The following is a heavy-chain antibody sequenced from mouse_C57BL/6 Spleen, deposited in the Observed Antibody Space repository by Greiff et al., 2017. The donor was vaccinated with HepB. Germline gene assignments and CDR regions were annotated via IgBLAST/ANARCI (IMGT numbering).Heavy chain of an antibody. CDR1: GYTFTSYW. CDR3: ARLGYSKTYFDV. J-gene: IGHJ1*03. D-gene: IGHD2-5*01. CDR2: INPSNGGT. Sequence: QVQLKQPGTELVKPGASVKLSCKASGYTFTSYWMHWVKQRPGQGLEWIGNINPSNGGTNYNEKFKSKATLTVDKSSSTAYMQLSSLTSEDSAVYYCARLGYSKTYFDVWGTGTTVTVSS. V-gene: IGHV1-53*01.